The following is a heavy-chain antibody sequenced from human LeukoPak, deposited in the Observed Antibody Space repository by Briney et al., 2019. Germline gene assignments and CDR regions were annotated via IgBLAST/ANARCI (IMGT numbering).Heavy chain of an antibody. V-gene: IGHV4-61*02. J-gene: IGHJ5*02. CDR3: ARDRSVCSGGSCFRWFDP. Sequence: SETLSLTCTVSGGSISSGSYYWSWIRQPAGKGLEWIGRIYTSGSTNYNPSLKSRFTISVDTSKNQFSLKLSSVTAADTAVYYCARDRSVCSGGSCFRWFDPWGQGTLVTVSS. CDR2: IYTSGST. CDR1: GGSISSGSYY. D-gene: IGHD2-15*01.